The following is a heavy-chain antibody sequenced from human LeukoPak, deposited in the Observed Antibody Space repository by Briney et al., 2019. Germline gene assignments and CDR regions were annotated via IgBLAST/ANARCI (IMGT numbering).Heavy chain of an antibody. CDR1: GFTFSSYY. CDR2: IDSDGNIT. CDR3: AKRGESCSSTNCLKYYFDY. J-gene: IGHJ4*02. D-gene: IGHD2-2*01. V-gene: IGHV3-74*01. Sequence: GGSLRLSCAASGFTFSSYYIHWVRQAPGKGLVWVSRIDSDGNITTYADSVKGRFTISRDNSKNTLYLQMNSLRAEDTAVYYCAKRGESCSSTNCLKYYFDYWGQGTLVTVSS.